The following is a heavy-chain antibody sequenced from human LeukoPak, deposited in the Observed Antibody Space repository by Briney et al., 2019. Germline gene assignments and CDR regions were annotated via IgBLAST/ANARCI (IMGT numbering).Heavy chain of an antibody. Sequence: ASVKVSCKASGYTFTSYGISWVRQAPGQGLEWMGWISAYNGNTNYAQKLQGRVTMTTDTSTSTAYMELRSLRSDDTAVYYCARTPYGWLSFWYFDLWGRGTLVTVSS. CDR2: ISAYNGNT. CDR1: GYTFTSYG. V-gene: IGHV1-18*01. D-gene: IGHD5-12*01. J-gene: IGHJ2*01. CDR3: ARTPYGWLSFWYFDL.